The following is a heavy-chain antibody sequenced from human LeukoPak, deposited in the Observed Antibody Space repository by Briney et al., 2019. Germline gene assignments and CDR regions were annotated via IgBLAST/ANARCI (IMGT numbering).Heavy chain of an antibody. J-gene: IGHJ4*02. V-gene: IGHV3-66*01. D-gene: IGHD1-1*01. Sequence: GGSLRLSCAASEFSVGSNYMTWVRQAPGKGLEWVSLIYSGGSTYYADSVKGRFTISRDNAKNSLYLQMNSLRAEDTAVYYCARSRYGLGYWGQGTLVTVSS. CDR1: EFSVGSNY. CDR3: ARSRYGLGY. CDR2: IYSGGST.